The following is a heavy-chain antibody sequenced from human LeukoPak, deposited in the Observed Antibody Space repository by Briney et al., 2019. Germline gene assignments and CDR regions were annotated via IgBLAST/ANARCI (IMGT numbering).Heavy chain of an antibody. Sequence: ASVKVSCKASGYTFTTYYIHWVRQAPGQGLEWMGWISAYNGNTNYAQKLQGRVTMTTDTSTSTAYMELRSLRSDDTAVYYCARTDIYDSSGPVGYWGQGTLVTVSS. D-gene: IGHD3-22*01. CDR3: ARTDIYDSSGPVGY. CDR2: ISAYNGNT. CDR1: GYTFTTYY. J-gene: IGHJ4*02. V-gene: IGHV1-18*04.